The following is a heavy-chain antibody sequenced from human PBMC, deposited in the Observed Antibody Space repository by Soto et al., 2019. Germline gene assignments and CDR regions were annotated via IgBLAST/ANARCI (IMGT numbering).Heavy chain of an antibody. J-gene: IGHJ5*02. CDR2: IKEDGSEK. CDR1: GFTFSSYL. CDR3: AKGHLWVDP. V-gene: IGHV3-7*01. Sequence: GGSLRLSCAASGFTFSSYLMSWVRQAPGKGLEWVAHIKEDGSEKYYVDSAKGRFTISRDNAKNSLYLQMNSLRAEDTAVYYCAKGHLWVDPCGQGTLVTVSS.